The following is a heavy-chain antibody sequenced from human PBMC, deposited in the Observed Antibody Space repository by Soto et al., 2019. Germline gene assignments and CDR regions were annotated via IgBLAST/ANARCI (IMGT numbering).Heavy chain of an antibody. V-gene: IGHV3-30*18. Sequence: GGSLRLSCAASGFTFSSYGMHWVRQAPGKGLEWVAVISYDGSNKYYADSVKGRFTISRDNSKNTLYLQMNSLRAEDTAVYYCAKAGATTGIYYYYGMDVWGQGTTVTVS. CDR2: ISYDGSNK. CDR3: AKAGATTGIYYYYGMDV. CDR1: GFTFSSYG. J-gene: IGHJ6*02. D-gene: IGHD1-26*01.